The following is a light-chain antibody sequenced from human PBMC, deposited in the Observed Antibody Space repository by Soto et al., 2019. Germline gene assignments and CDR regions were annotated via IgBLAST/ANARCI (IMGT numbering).Light chain of an antibody. Sequence: IVMPQSPATLSVSPGEGVTLSCRASQSVRSHLAWYQQKPGQPPRLLIYGASTRATGIPARFSGSGFGTEFTLTISSLQSEDFAVYYCQQYKNWPLFGQGTRLEI. J-gene: IGKJ5*01. CDR1: QSVRSH. CDR3: QQYKNWPL. CDR2: GAS. V-gene: IGKV3-15*01.